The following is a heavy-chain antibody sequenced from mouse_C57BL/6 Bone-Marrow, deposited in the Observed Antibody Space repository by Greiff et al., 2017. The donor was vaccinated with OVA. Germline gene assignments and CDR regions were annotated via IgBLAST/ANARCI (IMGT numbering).Heavy chain of an antibody. CDR3: ARPYYGNFDY. J-gene: IGHJ2*01. D-gene: IGHD2-10*01. V-gene: IGHV5-17*01. CDR2: ISSGSSTI. CDR1: GFTFSDYG. Sequence: EVKLMESGGGLVKPGGSLKLSCAASGFTFSDYGMHWVRQAPEKGLEWVAYISSGSSTIYYADTVKGRFTISRDNAKNTLFLQMTSLRSEDTAMYYCARPYYGNFDYWGQGTTLTVSS.